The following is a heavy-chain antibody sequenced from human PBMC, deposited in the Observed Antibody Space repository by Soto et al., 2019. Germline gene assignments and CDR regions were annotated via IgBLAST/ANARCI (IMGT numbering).Heavy chain of an antibody. D-gene: IGHD6-13*01. CDR2: ISYDGSNK. V-gene: IGHV3-30-3*01. CDR3: ARDFQAAAGYYYYYYGMDV. J-gene: IGHJ6*02. CDR1: GFTFSSYA. Sequence: GGSLRLSCAASGFTFSSYAMHWVCQAPGKGLEWVAVISYDGSNKYYADSVKGRFTISRDNSKNTLYLQMNSLRAEDTAVYYCARDFQAAAGYYYYYYGMDVWGQGTTDTVSS.